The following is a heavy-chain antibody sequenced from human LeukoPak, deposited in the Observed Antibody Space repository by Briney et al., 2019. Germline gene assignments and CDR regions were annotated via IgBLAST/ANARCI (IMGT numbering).Heavy chain of an antibody. Sequence: SVKVSCKASGGTFSSYAISWVRQAPGQGLEWMGGIIPIFGTANYAQKFQGRVTITTDESTSTAYMELSSLRSEDTAVYDCARWERHSSSLWYYFDYWGQGALVTVSS. CDR2: IIPIFGTA. V-gene: IGHV1-69*05. J-gene: IGHJ4*02. CDR3: ARWERHSSSLWYYFDY. CDR1: GGTFSSYA. D-gene: IGHD6-6*01.